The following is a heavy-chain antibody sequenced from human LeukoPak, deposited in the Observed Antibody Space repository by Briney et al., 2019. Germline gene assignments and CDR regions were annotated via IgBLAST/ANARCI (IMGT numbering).Heavy chain of an antibody. V-gene: IGHV4-4*07. D-gene: IGHD2-2*01. CDR2: IYTSGSP. CDR3: ARGHCSSTSCYSVGWFDP. CDR1: GGCISRYY. J-gene: IGHJ5*02. Sequence: SVTLSLTCTVSGGCISRYYWRWIRQPAGKGLEWLGRIYTSGSPNYNPSLKSRVTMSVDTSKNQFSLKLSSVTAADTAVYYCARGHCSSTSCYSVGWFDPWGQGTLVTVSS.